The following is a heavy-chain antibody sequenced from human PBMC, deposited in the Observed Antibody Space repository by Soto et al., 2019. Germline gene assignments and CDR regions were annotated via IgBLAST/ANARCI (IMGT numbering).Heavy chain of an antibody. Sequence: ASVKVSCKASGYIFTGYHMHWVRQAPGQGLEWMGGIIPIFGTANYARKFQGRVTITADKSTSTAYMELSSLRSEDTAVYYCAREPRSTGDTFDYWGQGTLVTVSS. CDR2: IIPIFGTA. J-gene: IGHJ4*02. D-gene: IGHD3-16*01. V-gene: IGHV1-69*06. CDR1: GYIFTGYH. CDR3: AREPRSTGDTFDY.